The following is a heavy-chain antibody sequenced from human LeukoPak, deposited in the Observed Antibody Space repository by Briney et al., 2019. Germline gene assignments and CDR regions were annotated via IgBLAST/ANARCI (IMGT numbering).Heavy chain of an antibody. CDR2: INTNTGNP. V-gene: IGHV7-4-1*02. CDR3: AREVSRPSDYFDY. CDR1: GYTFTGYY. D-gene: IGHD3-3*02. Sequence: ASVKVTCKASGYTFTGYYMHWVRQAPGQGLEWMGWINTNTGNPTYAQGFTGRFVFSLDTSVSTAYLQISSLKAEDTAVYYCAREVSRPSDYFDYWGQGTLVTVSS. J-gene: IGHJ4*02.